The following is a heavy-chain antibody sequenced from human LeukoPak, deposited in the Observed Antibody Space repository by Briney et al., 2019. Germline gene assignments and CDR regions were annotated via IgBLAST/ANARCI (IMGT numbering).Heavy chain of an antibody. J-gene: IGHJ4*02. CDR3: ARVPSYSGQDHGGDY. CDR1: GYTFTGYC. V-gene: IGHV1-2*02. D-gene: IGHD5-12*01. CDR2: LNTHSGGT. Sequence: ASVKVSCKASGYTFTGYCLHWVRQAPGQGLEWMGWLNTHSGGTNYAQNFQGRVTMTRDTSISTAYLELSRLTSDDTAMYYCARVPSYSGQDHGGDYWGQGTLVTVSS.